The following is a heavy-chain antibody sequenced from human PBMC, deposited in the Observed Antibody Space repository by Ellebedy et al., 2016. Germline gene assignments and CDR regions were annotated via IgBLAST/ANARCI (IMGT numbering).Heavy chain of an antibody. CDR1: GFIFSSYA. D-gene: IGHD3-10*01. CDR2: ISSNGGST. Sequence: GESLKISXAASGFIFSSYAMHWVRQAPGKVLEYVSAISSNGGSTYYANSVKGRFTISRDNSKNTLYLQMNSLRAEDTAVYYCASDRGSGSYYPFDYWGQGTLVTVSS. J-gene: IGHJ4*02. CDR3: ASDRGSGSYYPFDY. V-gene: IGHV3-64*01.